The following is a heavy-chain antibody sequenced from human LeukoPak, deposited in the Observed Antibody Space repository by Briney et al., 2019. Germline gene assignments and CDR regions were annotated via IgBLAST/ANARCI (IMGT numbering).Heavy chain of an antibody. J-gene: IGHJ4*01. D-gene: IGHD2-21*02. CDR2: INTYTRNP. Sequence: ASVKVSCKASGYTFTTYVLNWVRQAPGQGFEWMGFINTYTRNPTYAQGFAGRFVFSLDTSVSTAYLQISNLKAEDTAVYYCARQVGTASSHDFGHWGHGTLVTVSS. CDR1: GYTFTTYV. V-gene: IGHV7-4-1*02. CDR3: ARQVGTASSHDFGH.